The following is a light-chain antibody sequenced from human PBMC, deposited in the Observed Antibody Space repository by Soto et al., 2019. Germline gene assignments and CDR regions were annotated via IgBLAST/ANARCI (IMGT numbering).Light chain of an antibody. J-gene: IGLJ2*01. V-gene: IGLV2-14*01. CDR2: EVT. CDR1: SSDVGAYNY. Sequence: QSALTQPASVSGSPGQSITISCTGSSSDVGAYNYVSWYQQHPGKAPKLMIFEVTYRPSGVSDRFSGSKSGNTASLTISGLQAEDEADYYCSSYTSRSTLVFGGGTKLTVL. CDR3: SSYTSRSTLV.